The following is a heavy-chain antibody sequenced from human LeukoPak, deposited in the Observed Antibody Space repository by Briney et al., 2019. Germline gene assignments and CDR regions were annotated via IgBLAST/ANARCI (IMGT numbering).Heavy chain of an antibody. Sequence: SETLSLTCTVSGGSISSSSYYWGWIRQPPGKGLEWIGSIYHSGSTYYNPSLKSRVTISVDTSKNQFSLKLSSVTAADTAVYYCARITPSLDSSGYYTYWGQGTLVTVSS. CDR1: GGSISSSSYY. D-gene: IGHD3-22*01. CDR3: ARITPSLDSSGYYTY. CDR2: IYHSGST. V-gene: IGHV4-39*07. J-gene: IGHJ4*02.